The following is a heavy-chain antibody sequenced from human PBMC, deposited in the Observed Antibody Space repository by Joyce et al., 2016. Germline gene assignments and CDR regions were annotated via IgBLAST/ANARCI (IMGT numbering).Heavy chain of an antibody. J-gene: IGHJ5*02. CDR1: GFTLSRYG. V-gene: IGHV3-30*18. Sequence: QVQLVESGGGVVQPGRSLRLSCAASGFTLSRYGMHWVRQAPGKGLGWVAMISHDGNNEYYVDAVKGRFTVARDISKNTLFLQMDSLTTEDTAVYYCAKDLYSSGWYNYFDPWGQGTLVTVSS. CDR3: AKDLYSSGWYNYFDP. CDR2: ISHDGNNE. D-gene: IGHD6-19*01.